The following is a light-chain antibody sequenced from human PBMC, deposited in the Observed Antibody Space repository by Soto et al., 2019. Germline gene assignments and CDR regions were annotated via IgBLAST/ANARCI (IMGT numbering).Light chain of an antibody. CDR1: SSDVGSYNL. J-gene: IGLJ1*01. CDR2: EGS. V-gene: IGLV2-23*01. Sequence: QSVLTQPASVSGSPGQSITISCTGTSSDVGSYNLVSWYQHYPGKAPKLMIYEGSKRPSGLSNRFSGSKSGNTASLTISGLQAEDEADYYCCSYAGSSTYVFGTGTKLTVL. CDR3: CSYAGSSTYV.